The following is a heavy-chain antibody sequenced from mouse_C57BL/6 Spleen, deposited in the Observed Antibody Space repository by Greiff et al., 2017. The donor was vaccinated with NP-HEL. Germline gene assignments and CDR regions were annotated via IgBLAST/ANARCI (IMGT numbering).Heavy chain of an antibody. J-gene: IGHJ4*01. CDR1: GYTFTDYN. V-gene: IGHV1-22*01. CDR3: ARWPHWDGYAMDY. D-gene: IGHD4-1*01. CDR2: INPNNGGT. Sequence: VQLQQSGPELVKPGASVKMSCKASGYTFTDYNMHWVKQSHGKSLEWIGYINPNNGGTSYNQKFKGKATLTVNKSSSTAYMELRSLTSEDSAVYYCARWPHWDGYAMDYWGQGTSVTVSS.